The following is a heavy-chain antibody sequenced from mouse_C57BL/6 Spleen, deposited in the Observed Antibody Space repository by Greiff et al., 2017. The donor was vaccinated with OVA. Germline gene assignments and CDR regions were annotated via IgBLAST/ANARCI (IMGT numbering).Heavy chain of an antibody. CDR2: IRSKSNNYAT. Sequence: EVQLVESGGGLVQPKGSLKLSCAASGFSFNTYAMNWVRQAPGKGLEWVARIRSKSNNYATYYADSVKDRFTISRDDSESMLYLQMNNLKTEDTAMYYCVRQHYSNFYFDYWGQGTTLTVSS. V-gene: IGHV10-1*01. J-gene: IGHJ2*01. CDR3: VRQHYSNFYFDY. CDR1: GFSFNTYA. D-gene: IGHD2-5*01.